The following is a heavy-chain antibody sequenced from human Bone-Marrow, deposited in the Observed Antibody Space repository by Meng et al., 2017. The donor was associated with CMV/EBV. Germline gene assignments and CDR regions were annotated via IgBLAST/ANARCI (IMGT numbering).Heavy chain of an antibody. CDR1: GYTFTSYY. J-gene: IGHJ5*02. CDR2: INPSGGST. D-gene: IGHD2-2*01. Sequence: ASVKVSCKASGYTFTSYYMHWVRQAPGQGLEWMGIINPSGGSTSYAQKFQGRVTMTRDTSTSTVYMELSSLRSEDTAVYYCAKAGCSSTSCRRDWFDPWGQGTLDTVSS. CDR3: AKAGCSSTSCRRDWFDP. V-gene: IGHV1-46*01.